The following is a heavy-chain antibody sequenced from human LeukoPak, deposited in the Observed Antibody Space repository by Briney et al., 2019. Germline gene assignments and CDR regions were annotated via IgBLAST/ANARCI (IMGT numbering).Heavy chain of an antibody. CDR1: GGTFSSYA. D-gene: IGHD5-12*01. J-gene: IGHJ4*02. CDR3: ARDAPSGYSGYDYYDY. Sequence: GASVKVSCKASGGTFSSYAISWVRPAPGQGLEWMGRIIPILGIANYAQKFQGRVTITADKSTSTAYMELSSLRSEDTAVYYCARDAPSGYSGYDYYDYWGQGTLVTVSS. V-gene: IGHV1-69*04. CDR2: IIPILGIA.